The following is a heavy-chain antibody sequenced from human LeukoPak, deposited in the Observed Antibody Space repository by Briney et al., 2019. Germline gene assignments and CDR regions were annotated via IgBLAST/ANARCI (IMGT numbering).Heavy chain of an antibody. CDR3: AKGSRGNYDY. Sequence: GGSLRLSCAASGFIFNSYAMAWVRQAPEKGLEWVSPIIDSGISTYYADSVKGRFTISRDNSKNTLYLQMNSLRAEDTAVYYCAKGSRGNYDYWGQGTLVTVSS. CDR2: IIDSGIST. D-gene: IGHD1-26*01. J-gene: IGHJ4*02. CDR1: GFIFNSYA. V-gene: IGHV3-23*01.